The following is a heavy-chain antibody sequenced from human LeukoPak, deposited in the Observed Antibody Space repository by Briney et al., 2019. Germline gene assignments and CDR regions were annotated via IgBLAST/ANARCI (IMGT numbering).Heavy chain of an antibody. D-gene: IGHD4-17*01. V-gene: IGHV3-53*01. CDR2: IYSDNT. CDR3: ARRAGEYSHPYDY. J-gene: IGHJ4*02. Sequence: GGSLRLSCTVSGFTVSSNSMSWVRQAPGKGLEWVSFIYSDNTHYSDSVKGRFTISRDNSKNTLYLQMNSLRADDTAVYYCARRAGEYSHPYDYWGQGTLVTVSS. CDR1: GFTVSSNS.